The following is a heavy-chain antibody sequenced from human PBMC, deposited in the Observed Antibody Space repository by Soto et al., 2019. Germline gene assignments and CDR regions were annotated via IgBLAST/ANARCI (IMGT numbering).Heavy chain of an antibody. J-gene: IGHJ4*02. D-gene: IGHD5-12*01. CDR1: GDSVSSGDYY. CDR3: AREVAATTHFDY. CDR2: IVYTEST. Sequence: QVHLQESGPGLVKPSQTLSLTCTVSGDSVSSGDYYWSWMRQYPGRGLEYIGYIVYTESTYYNPSLKSRVVISIARSKNQFSLMLSSVTAADTAVYYCAREVAATTHFDYWGQGTLVTV. V-gene: IGHV4-31*03.